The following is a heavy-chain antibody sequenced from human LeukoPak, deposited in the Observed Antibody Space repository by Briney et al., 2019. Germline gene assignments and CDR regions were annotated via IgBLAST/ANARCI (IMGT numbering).Heavy chain of an antibody. Sequence: SETLSLTCTVSGGSISSSSYYWGWIRQPPGKGLEWIGSIYYSGSTYYNPSLESRVTISVDTSKNQFSLKLSSVTAADTAVYYCARFGVGATKNDYWGQGTLVTVSS. J-gene: IGHJ4*02. CDR1: GGSISSSSYY. D-gene: IGHD1-26*01. CDR2: IYYSGST. CDR3: ARFGVGATKNDY. V-gene: IGHV4-39*01.